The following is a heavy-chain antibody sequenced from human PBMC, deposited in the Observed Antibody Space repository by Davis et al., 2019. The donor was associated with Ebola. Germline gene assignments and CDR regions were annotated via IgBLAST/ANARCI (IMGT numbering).Heavy chain of an antibody. CDR1: GFTFTRYN. CDR3: ARAGVNSYDSSGYYYDY. J-gene: IGHJ4*02. CDR2: ISSSSSTI. V-gene: IGHV3-48*02. Sequence: PGGSLRLSCAASGFTFTRYNMNWVRQAPGKGLEWVSYISSSSSTIYYADSVKGRFTISRDNAKNSLYLQMNSLRDEDTAVYFCARAGVNSYDSSGYYYDYWGQGTLVTVSS. D-gene: IGHD3-22*01.